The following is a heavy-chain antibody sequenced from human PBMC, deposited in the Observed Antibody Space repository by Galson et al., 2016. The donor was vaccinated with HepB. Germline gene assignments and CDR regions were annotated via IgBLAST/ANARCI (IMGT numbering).Heavy chain of an antibody. J-gene: IGHJ4*02. CDR3: ARDREQQPAN. D-gene: IGHD6-13*01. V-gene: IGHV1-46*01. CDR1: GYPFSNYY. Sequence: SVKVSCKASGYPFSNYYMHWVRQAPGQGLEWMGIINPSGGATRYAHKFQDRVTMTRDTSTSTVYLELSTLRSEDSAGYFCARDREQQPANWGQGTLVTVSS. CDR2: INPSGGAT.